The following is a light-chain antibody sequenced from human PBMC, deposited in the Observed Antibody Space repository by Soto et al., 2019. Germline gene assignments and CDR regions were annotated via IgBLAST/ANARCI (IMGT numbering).Light chain of an antibody. CDR1: QGFNNY. CDR3: QKYDGVPLT. Sequence: DIQMTQSPSSLSASVGDRVTITCRASQGFNNYLAWYQQRPGKVPQLLVYSVSTLQAGVPSRFSGSGSGTDFTLTINSLQPEDVATYYYQKYDGVPLTFGGGTKVEIK. J-gene: IGKJ4*01. V-gene: IGKV1-27*01. CDR2: SVS.